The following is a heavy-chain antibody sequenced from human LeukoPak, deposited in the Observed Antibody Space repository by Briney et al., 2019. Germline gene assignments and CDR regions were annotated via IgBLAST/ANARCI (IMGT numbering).Heavy chain of an antibody. CDR2: IYTSGST. Sequence: PSETLSLTCTVSGGSISSYYWSWIRQPAGKGLEWIGRIYTSGSTNYNPSLKSRVTMSVDTSKNQFSLKLSSVTAADTAVYYCARAGLDFWSGYPHYDYWGQGTLVTVSS. D-gene: IGHD3-3*01. J-gene: IGHJ4*02. CDR3: ARAGLDFWSGYPHYDY. CDR1: GGSISSYY. V-gene: IGHV4-4*07.